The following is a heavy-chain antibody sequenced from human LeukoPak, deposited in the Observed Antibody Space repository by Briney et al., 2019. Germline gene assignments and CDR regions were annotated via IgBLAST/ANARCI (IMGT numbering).Heavy chain of an antibody. D-gene: IGHD3-16*01. V-gene: IGHV3-23*01. CDR2: ISGSGGST. J-gene: IGHJ4*02. CDR3: AKDGVVTITFDY. CDR1: GFTFSSYA. Sequence: PGGSLRLFCTACGFTFSSYAMIWVRQAPGKGVKWVSVISGSGGSTYYGDSVKGRLTISRDNSKNTLYLQMNSLRAEDTAVYYCAKDGVVTITFDYWGQGTLVTVSS.